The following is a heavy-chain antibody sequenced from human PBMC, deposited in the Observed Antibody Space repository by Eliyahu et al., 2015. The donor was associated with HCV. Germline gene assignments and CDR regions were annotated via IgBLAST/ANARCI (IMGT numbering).Heavy chain of an antibody. V-gene: IGHV4-39*01. J-gene: IGHJ4*02. CDR1: GGSISSSSYY. CDR3: ARNPDTAMVEVGGY. D-gene: IGHD5-18*01. Sequence: QLQLQESGPGLVKPSETLSLTCTVXGGSISSSSYYWGWXRQPPGKGLEWIGSIYYSGSTYYNPSLKSRVTISVDTSKNQFSLKLSSVTAADTAVYYCARNPDTAMVEVGGYWGQGTLVTVSS. CDR2: IYYSGST.